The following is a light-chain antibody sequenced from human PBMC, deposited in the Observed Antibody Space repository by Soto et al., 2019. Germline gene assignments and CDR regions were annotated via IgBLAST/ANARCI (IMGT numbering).Light chain of an antibody. J-gene: IGKJ1*01. CDR2: AAS. CDR3: QQRYSILWT. CDR1: QSISSY. Sequence: DIQMTQSPSSLSASVGDRVTITCRASQSISSYLNWYQQKPGKAPKLLIYAASSLQSGVPSRFSGSGSGTDFTLTISSLQPEDFETYYCQQRYSILWTLAQGTNVDIK. V-gene: IGKV1-39*01.